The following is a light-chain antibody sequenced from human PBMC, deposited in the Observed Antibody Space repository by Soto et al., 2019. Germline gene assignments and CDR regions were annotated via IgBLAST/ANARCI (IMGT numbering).Light chain of an antibody. J-gene: IGKJ4*01. CDR1: QGIRSA. Sequence: IQMPQSPYSLSASVGDRVTITCRASQGIRSALGWYQQKPGKAPKLLIYAASSLQSGVPSRFSGSGSGTDFTLTISSLQPEDFATYYCQQSYSTLALTFGGGTKVDI. V-gene: IGKV1-39*01. CDR2: AAS. CDR3: QQSYSTLALT.